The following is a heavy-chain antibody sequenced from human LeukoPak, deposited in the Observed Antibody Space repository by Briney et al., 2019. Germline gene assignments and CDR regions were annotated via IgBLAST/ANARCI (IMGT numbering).Heavy chain of an antibody. D-gene: IGHD3-22*01. CDR2: IYYTGST. V-gene: IGHV4-59*12. CDR3: NGDDSSGYYYGGGMDV. Sequence: SETLSLTCTVSRDSMKSYYWSWLRQPPGKGLEWIGYIYYTGSTNYNPSLKSRVTISVDTSKNQFSLKLSSVTAADTAVYYCNGDDSSGYYYGGGMDVWGQGTTVTVSS. CDR1: RDSMKSYY. J-gene: IGHJ6*02.